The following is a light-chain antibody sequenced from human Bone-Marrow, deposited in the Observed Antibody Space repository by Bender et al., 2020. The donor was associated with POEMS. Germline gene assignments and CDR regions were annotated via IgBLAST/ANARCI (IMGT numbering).Light chain of an antibody. CDR2: DVN. V-gene: IGLV2-14*03. J-gene: IGLJ1*01. CDR1: SGDVGSDNH. CDR3: CAYATTFTYV. Sequence: QSALTQPASVSGSPGQSITISCTGTSGDVGSDNHVSWYQQHPGRAPKVMIFDVNNRPSGVSNRFSGSKSGNTASLTISGLQAEDEADYYCCAYATTFTYVFGTGTKVTVL.